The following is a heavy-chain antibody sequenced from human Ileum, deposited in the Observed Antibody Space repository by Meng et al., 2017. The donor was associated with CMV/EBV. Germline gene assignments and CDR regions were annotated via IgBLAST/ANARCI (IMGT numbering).Heavy chain of an antibody. J-gene: IGHJ4*02. D-gene: IGHD1-7*01. CDR1: GYTFTSYY. CDR2: INPNNGDT. V-gene: IGHV1-2*02. Sequence: QVHLPQSGAGVKTPGASVKVSCKASGYTFTSYYIHWVRQAPGQGLEWMGWINPNNGDTNYAQKFQGGVTMTRDTSINTAYMEVTSADTAVYYCARGANYASYRVDYWGQGTLVTVSS. CDR3: ARGANYASYRVDY.